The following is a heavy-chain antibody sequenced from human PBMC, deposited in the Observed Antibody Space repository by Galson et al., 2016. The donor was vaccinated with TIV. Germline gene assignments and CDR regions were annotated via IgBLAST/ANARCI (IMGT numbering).Heavy chain of an antibody. CDR3: AKEQSCGGDCYLFDF. CDR2: ISGSGGIT. V-gene: IGHV3-9*01. D-gene: IGHD2-21*02. Sequence: SLRLSCAASGFTFNNYAMHWVRQAPGKGLEWVSGISGSGGITYIAESVKGRFTISRDNAKNSLYLQMNSLRPDDTALYYCAKEQSCGGDCYLFDFWGQGALVTVSS. J-gene: IGHJ4*02. CDR1: GFTFNNYA.